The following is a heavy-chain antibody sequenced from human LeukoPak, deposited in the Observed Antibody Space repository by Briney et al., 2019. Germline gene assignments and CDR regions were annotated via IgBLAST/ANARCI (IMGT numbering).Heavy chain of an antibody. D-gene: IGHD4-17*01. CDR3: ARERYGDHKYFDY. CDR1: GGSFSGYY. Sequence: SETLSLTCAVYGGSFSGYYWSWIRQPPGKGLEWIGEINHSGSTNYNPSLKSRVTISVDTSKNQFSLKLSSVTAADTAVYYCARERYGDHKYFDYWGQGTLVTVSS. J-gene: IGHJ4*02. CDR2: INHSGST. V-gene: IGHV4-34*01.